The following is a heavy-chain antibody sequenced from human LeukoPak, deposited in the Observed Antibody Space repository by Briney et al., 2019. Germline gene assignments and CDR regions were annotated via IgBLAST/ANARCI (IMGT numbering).Heavy chain of an antibody. Sequence: ASVKVSCKASGYTFTGHYMHWVRQAPGQGLEWMGWINPNSGGTNYAQKFQGRVTMTRDTSISTAYMELSRLRSDDTAVYYCAKGIAAAGVYYYYYYMDVWGKGTTVTISS. V-gene: IGHV1-2*02. J-gene: IGHJ6*03. CDR1: GYTFTGHY. CDR2: INPNSGGT. CDR3: AKGIAAAGVYYYYYYMDV. D-gene: IGHD6-13*01.